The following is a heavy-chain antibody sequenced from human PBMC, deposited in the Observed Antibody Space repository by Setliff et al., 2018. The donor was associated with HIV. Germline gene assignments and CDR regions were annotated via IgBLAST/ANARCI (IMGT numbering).Heavy chain of an antibody. V-gene: IGHV3-23*01. Sequence: GGSLRLSCAASGFIFSSYAMSWVRQAPGKGLEWVSAIVGSGGSTYYADSVKGRFTISRDNAKNSLYLQMNSLRAEDTAVYYCARDAGRGVVAATPRWGYYGMDVWGQGTTVTVSS. CDR3: ARDAGRGVVAATPRWGYYGMDV. J-gene: IGHJ6*02. CDR1: GFIFSSYA. CDR2: IVGSGGST. D-gene: IGHD2-15*01.